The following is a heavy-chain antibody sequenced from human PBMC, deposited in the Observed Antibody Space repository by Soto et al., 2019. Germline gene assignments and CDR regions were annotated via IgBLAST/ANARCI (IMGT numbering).Heavy chain of an antibody. CDR3: ARCVYGGQWLVCAYFDY. V-gene: IGHV4-34*01. J-gene: IGHJ4*02. CDR1: AGSFGGYY. Sequence: SETLSLTRAVYAGSFGGYYWSWIRQPPGRELKWIGEINHSGSTNYNPSLKSRVTISVDTSKNQFSLKLSSVTAADTAVYYCARCVYGGQWLVCAYFDYWGQGTLVTVSS. CDR2: INHSGST. D-gene: IGHD6-19*01.